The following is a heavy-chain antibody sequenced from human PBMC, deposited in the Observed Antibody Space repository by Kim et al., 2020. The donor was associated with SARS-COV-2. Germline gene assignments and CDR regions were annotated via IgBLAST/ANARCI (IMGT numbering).Heavy chain of an antibody. D-gene: IGHD3-22*01. CDR3: ARGYDSSGYYYSLSSFDY. V-gene: IGHV4-31*03. CDR1: GGSISSGGYY. Sequence: SETLSLTCTVSGGSISSGGYYWSWIRQHPGKGLEWIGYIYYSGSTYYNPSLKSRVTISVDTSKNQFSLKLSSVTAADTAVYYCARGYDSSGYYYSLSSFDYWGQGTLVTVSS. J-gene: IGHJ4*02. CDR2: IYYSGST.